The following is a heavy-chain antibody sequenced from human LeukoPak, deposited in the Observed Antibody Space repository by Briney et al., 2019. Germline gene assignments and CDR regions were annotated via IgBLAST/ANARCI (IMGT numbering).Heavy chain of an antibody. CDR1: GFTFSNYS. V-gene: IGHV3-23*01. CDR2: ISASGGKT. J-gene: IGHJ4*02. CDR3: AKTAETPAATYYFDY. D-gene: IGHD2-2*01. Sequence: GASLRLSCAASGFTFSNYSMSWGRPAPGEGLEWGSGISASGGKTHYADSVKGRFTISRDNSKNMLYLEVNSLRAEDTAQYYCAKTAETPAATYYFDYWGRGTLVTVSS.